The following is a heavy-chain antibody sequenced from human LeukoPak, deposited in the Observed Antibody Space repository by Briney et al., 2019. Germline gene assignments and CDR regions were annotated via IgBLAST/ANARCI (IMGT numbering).Heavy chain of an antibody. CDR1: GYTFTGYY. J-gene: IGHJ3*02. CDR3: ARGSYYYGSGSSDAFDI. CDR2: INPNSGGT. D-gene: IGHD3-10*01. V-gene: IGHV1-2*02. Sequence: RASVKASCKASGYTFTGYYMHWVRQAPGQGLEWMGWINPNSGGTNYAQKFQGRVTMTRDTSISTAYMELSRLRSDDTAVYYCARGSYYYGSGSSDAFDIWGQGTMVTVSS.